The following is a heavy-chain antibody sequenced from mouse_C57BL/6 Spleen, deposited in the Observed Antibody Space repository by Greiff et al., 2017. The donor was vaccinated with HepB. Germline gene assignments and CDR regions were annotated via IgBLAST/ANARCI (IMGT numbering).Heavy chain of an antibody. J-gene: IGHJ2*01. V-gene: IGHV1-76*01. Sequence: VQLQQSGAELVRPGASVKLSCKASGYTFTDYYINWVKQRPGQGLEWIARIYPGSGNTYYNEKFKGKATLTAEKSSSTAYMQLSSLTSEDSAVYFCARGGGNDFDDWGQGTTLTVSS. D-gene: IGHD2-1*01. CDR2: IYPGSGNT. CDR3: ARGGGNDFDD. CDR1: GYTFTDYY.